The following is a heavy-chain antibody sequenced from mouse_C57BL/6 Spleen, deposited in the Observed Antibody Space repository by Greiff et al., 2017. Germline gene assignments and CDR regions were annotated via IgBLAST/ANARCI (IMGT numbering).Heavy chain of an antibody. Sequence: VQLQQSGPELVKPGASVKISCKASGYAFSSSWMNWVKQRPGKGLEWIGRIYPGDGDTNYNGKFKGKATLTADKSSSTAYMQLSSLTSEDSAVYFCAGATTVVATDYYAMDYWGQGTSVTVSS. CDR1: GYAFSSSW. CDR3: AGATTVVATDYYAMDY. D-gene: IGHD1-1*01. V-gene: IGHV1-82*01. J-gene: IGHJ4*01. CDR2: IYPGDGDT.